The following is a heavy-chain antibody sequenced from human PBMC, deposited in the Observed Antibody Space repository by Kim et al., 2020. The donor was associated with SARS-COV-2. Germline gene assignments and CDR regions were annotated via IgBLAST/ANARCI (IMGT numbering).Heavy chain of an antibody. V-gene: IGHV4-39*01. J-gene: IGHJ4*02. D-gene: IGHD3-22*01. Sequence: KSRVTISVDTSKNQFYLKLSSVTAADTAVYYCARHVANYYDSSGYYYFDYWGQGTLVTVSS. CDR3: ARHVANYYDSSGYYYFDY.